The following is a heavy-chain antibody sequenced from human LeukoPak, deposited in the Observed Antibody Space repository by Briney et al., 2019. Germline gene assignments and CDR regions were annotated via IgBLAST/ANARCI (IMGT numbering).Heavy chain of an antibody. Sequence: SETLSLTCTVSGGSISSSSYYWGWIRQPPGKGLEWIGSIYYSGSTYYNPSLKSRVTISVDTSKNQFSLKLSSVTAADTAVYYCAREWGTWGSGGYYYYYMDVGGKGTTVTVSS. V-gene: IGHV4-39*07. CDR2: IYYSGST. D-gene: IGHD3-10*01. J-gene: IGHJ6*03. CDR3: AREWGTWGSGGYYYYYMDV. CDR1: GGSISSSSYY.